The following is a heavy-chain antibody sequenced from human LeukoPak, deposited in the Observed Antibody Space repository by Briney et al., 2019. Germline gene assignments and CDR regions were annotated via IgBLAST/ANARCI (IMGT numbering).Heavy chain of an antibody. Sequence: PGGSLRLSCAASGFTFSSYGMHWVRQAPGKGLEWVAVIWYDGSNKYYADSVKGRISISRDDSKNTLYLQMNSLRDEDTAVYYCARDRGYCSGSSCYSNYFDYWGQGTLVTVSS. J-gene: IGHJ4*02. CDR2: IWYDGSNK. D-gene: IGHD2-15*01. CDR1: GFTFSSYG. V-gene: IGHV3-33*01. CDR3: ARDRGYCSGSSCYSNYFDY.